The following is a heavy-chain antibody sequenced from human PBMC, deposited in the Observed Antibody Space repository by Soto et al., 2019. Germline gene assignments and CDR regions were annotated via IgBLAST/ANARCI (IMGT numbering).Heavy chain of an antibody. V-gene: IGHV4-39*01. CDR2: IYYSGTT. CDR3: ARRLYYDSSGFEGGGMDV. CDR1: GDSITSNSYF. Sequence: ETLSLTCTVSGDSITSNSYFWAWIRQPPGKGLEWIGSIYYSGTTYYNPSLKSRVTISVDTSKNQFSLKLSSVTAADTAVYYCARRLYYDSSGFEGGGMDVWGQGTTVTVSS. J-gene: IGHJ6*02. D-gene: IGHD3-22*01.